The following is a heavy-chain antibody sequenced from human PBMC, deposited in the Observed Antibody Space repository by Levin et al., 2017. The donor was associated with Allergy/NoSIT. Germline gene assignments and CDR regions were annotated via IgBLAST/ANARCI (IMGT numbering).Heavy chain of an antibody. Sequence: SETLSLTCTVSGGSVSSGSYYWSWIRQHPGKGLEWIGYIYYSGSTSYNPSLKSRVTISVDKSKNHFSLKLSSVTAADTAVYYCARGAFDPGDYVARTYFDSWGHGTLVTVSS. D-gene: IGHD4-17*01. CDR2: IYYSGST. J-gene: IGHJ4*01. V-gene: IGHV4-31*03. CDR3: ARGAFDPGDYVARTYFDS. CDR1: GGSVSSGSYY.